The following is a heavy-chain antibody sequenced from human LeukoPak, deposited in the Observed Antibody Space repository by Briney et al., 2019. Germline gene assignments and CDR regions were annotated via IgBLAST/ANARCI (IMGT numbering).Heavy chain of an antibody. CDR2: ISYDGSNK. CDR3: ATTLGSGWKFDY. D-gene: IGHD6-19*01. CDR1: GFTLSSYG. V-gene: IGHV3-30*03. Sequence: GGSLRLSCAASGFTLSSYGMHWVRQAPGKGLEWVAVISYDGSNKYADSVKGRFTISRDNSKNTLFLQMNSLRPDDTAVYYCATTLGSGWKFDYWGQGTLVTVSS. J-gene: IGHJ4*02.